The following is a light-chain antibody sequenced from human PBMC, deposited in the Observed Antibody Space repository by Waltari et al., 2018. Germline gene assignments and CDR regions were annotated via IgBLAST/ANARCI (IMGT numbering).Light chain of an antibody. V-gene: IGLV3-9*01. CDR3: QVWDTRKNWV. CDR1: DIGTKN. J-gene: IGLJ3*02. CDR2: RDS. Sequence: SYELTQPLSASVALGQTASLTCGGRDIGTKNVHWYQQNPGQAPVLVLYRDSSRPSGIPERFSGSNAGTTATLTISGAQAGDEADYYCQVWDTRKNWVFGGGTKLTVL.